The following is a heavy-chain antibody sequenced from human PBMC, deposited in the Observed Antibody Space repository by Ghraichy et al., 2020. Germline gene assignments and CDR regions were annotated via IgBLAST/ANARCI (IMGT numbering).Heavy chain of an antibody. CDR2: IYYSGST. CDR1: GGSISSSSYY. D-gene: IGHD3-3*01. J-gene: IGHJ4*02. V-gene: IGHV4-39*01. CDR3: ARLWGDFWSGYYIPKEGPFDY. Sequence: SETLSLTCTVSGGSISSSSYYWGWIRQPPGKGLEWIGSIYYSGSTYYNPSLKSRVTISVDTSKNQFSLKLSSVTAADTAVYYCARLWGDFWSGYYIPKEGPFDYWGQGTLVTVSS.